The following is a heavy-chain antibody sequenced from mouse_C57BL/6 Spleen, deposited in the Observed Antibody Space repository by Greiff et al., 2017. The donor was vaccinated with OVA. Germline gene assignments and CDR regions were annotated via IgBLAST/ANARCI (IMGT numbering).Heavy chain of an antibody. J-gene: IGHJ4*01. CDR3: ARRGGKNAMDY. D-gene: IGHD1-1*02. CDR1: GYTFTDYY. CDR2: INPYNGGT. Sequence: VQLKQSGPVLVKPGASVKMSCKASGYTFTDYYMNWVKQSHGKSLEWIGVINPYNGGTSYKQKFKGKATLTVDKSSSTAYMELNSLTSEDSAVYYCARRGGKNAMDYWGQGTSVTVSS. V-gene: IGHV1-19*01.